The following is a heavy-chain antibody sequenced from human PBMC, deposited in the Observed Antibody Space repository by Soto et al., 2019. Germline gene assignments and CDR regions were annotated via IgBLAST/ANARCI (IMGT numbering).Heavy chain of an antibody. CDR2: IYHSGST. CDR1: GDSISSYY. D-gene: IGHD2-15*01. J-gene: IGHJ4*02. CDR3: ARHYCRGGSCYLDY. Sequence: QVQLQESGPGLVKPSETLSLTCTVSGDSISSYYWSWIRQPPGKGLEWIGNIYHSGSTNYSPSLKSRVTISVDTSKNQFSLQLTSVPAADSAVYSCARHYCRGGSCYLDYWGQGTLVTVSS. V-gene: IGHV4-59*08.